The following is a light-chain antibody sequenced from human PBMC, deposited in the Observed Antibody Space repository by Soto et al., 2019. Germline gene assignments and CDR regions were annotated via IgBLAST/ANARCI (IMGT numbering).Light chain of an antibody. CDR3: MQALQAPCT. CDR2: LGS. J-gene: IGKJ1*01. CDR1: QSLLHSNGYNY. Sequence: DIVMTQSPLSLPVTPGEPASISCRSSQSLLHSNGYNYLDWYLQKPEQSPQLLIYLGSNRASGVHDRFSGSVSGTDFTLKISRVEAEDVGVYYCMQALQAPCTFGQGTKVEIK. V-gene: IGKV2-28*01.